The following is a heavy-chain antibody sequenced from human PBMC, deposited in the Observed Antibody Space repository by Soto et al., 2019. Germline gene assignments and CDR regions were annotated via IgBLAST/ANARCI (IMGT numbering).Heavy chain of an antibody. CDR2: ISYTGRT. D-gene: IGHD7-27*01. CDR1: GDSVTSGSYY. V-gene: IGHV4-61*03. Sequence: SETLSLTCVVSGDSVTSGSYYWTWLRQPPGKGLEWIGYISYTGRTKYNPSLQSRVTISVDTSKNDFSLNLSSVTAADTAVYFCAREWGLLPYYVMNVWGHGTAVTVSS. J-gene: IGHJ6*02. CDR3: AREWGLLPYYVMNV.